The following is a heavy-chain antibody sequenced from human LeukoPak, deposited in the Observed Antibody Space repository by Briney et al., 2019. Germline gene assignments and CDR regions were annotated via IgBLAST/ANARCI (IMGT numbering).Heavy chain of an antibody. CDR3: ARVRSEAAGLGYFDY. Sequence: GGTLRLSCAASGFTFSSYGMNWVRQAPGKGLEWVSGIVPSGGTTYYADSVKGRFAISRDNSKNTLYLQMNSLRAEDTAVYYCARVRSEAAGLGYFDYWGQGTLVTVSS. D-gene: IGHD6-13*01. V-gene: IGHV3-23*01. CDR2: IVPSGGTT. CDR1: GFTFSSYG. J-gene: IGHJ4*02.